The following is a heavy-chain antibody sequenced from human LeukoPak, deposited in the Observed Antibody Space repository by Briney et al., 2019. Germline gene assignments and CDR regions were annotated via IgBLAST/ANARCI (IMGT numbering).Heavy chain of an antibody. J-gene: IGHJ4*02. Sequence: PGGSLRLSCAASGFTFSSYSMNWVRQAPGKGLEWVSSISSSSSNKYYADSVKGRFTISRDNSKDTLYLQMNSLRAEDTAVYYCAKAGSYYDSSGYFDYWGQGTLVTVSS. D-gene: IGHD3-22*01. CDR1: GFTFSSYS. CDR3: AKAGSYYDSSGYFDY. V-gene: IGHV3-21*01. CDR2: ISSSSSNK.